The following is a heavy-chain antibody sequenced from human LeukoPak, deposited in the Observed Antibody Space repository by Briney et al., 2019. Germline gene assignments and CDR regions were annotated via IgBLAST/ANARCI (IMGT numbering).Heavy chain of an antibody. V-gene: IGHV3-30*03. J-gene: IGHJ4*02. D-gene: IGHD6-19*01. CDR1: GFTFSSYG. CDR3: ARPAYRGIAVAGFDY. Sequence: GGSLRLSCAASGFTFSSYGMHWVRQAPGKGLEWVAVISYDGSNKYYADSVKGRFTISRDNSKNTLYLQMNSLRAEDTAVYYCARPAYRGIAVAGFDYWGQGTLVTVSS. CDR2: ISYDGSNK.